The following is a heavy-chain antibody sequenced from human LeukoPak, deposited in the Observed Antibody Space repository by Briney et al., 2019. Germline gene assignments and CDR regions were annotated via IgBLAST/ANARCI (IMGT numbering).Heavy chain of an antibody. CDR2: ISGSGGST. CDR3: ARRFREEYYFDY. CDR1: GFTFTSYA. Sequence: GGSLRLSCAASGFTFTSYAMSWVRQAPGKGLEWVSAISGSGGSTDYADSVKGRFIISRDNSKNTLYLQMNSLRAEDTVVYYCARRFREEYYFDYWGQGTLVTVSS. J-gene: IGHJ4*02. V-gene: IGHV3-23*01. D-gene: IGHD3-10*01.